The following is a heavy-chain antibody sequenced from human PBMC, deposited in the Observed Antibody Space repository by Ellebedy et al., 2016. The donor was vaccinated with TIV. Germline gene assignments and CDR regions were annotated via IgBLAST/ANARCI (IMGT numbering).Heavy chain of an antibody. J-gene: IGHJ4*02. CDR2: IVSNGDST. D-gene: IGHD3-16*01. CDR3: VKAWGD. Sequence: PGGSLRLSCSASGFTFSSYAMHWVRQAPGKGLDYISAIVSNGDSTYYANSVKGRFIISRDNSKNMLYLQMSSLRPEDTAVYYCVKAWGDWGQGTLVTVSS. V-gene: IGHV3-64D*06. CDR1: GFTFSSYA.